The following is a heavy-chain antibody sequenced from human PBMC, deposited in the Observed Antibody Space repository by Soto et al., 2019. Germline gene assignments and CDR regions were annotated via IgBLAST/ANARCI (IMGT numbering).Heavy chain of an antibody. D-gene: IGHD1-26*01. J-gene: IGHJ4*02. CDR2: IYWDDSK. V-gene: IGHV2-5*02. CDR1: GFSLPTDRVG. CDR3: AHAYGGRSLY. Sequence: QITLKESGPTLVKPTQTLTLTCTFSGFSLPTDRVGVGWIRQPPGKALEWLAVIYWDDSKTYRPSLKSRLTITKDPSKNQVALTMTDMDPVDTATYYCAHAYGGRSLYGGQGTLVTVSS.